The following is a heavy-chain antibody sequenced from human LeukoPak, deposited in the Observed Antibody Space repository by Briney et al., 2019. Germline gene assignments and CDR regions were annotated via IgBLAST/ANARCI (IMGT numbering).Heavy chain of an antibody. D-gene: IGHD1-1*01. V-gene: IGHV1-2*02. CDR2: INPNSGGT. Sequence: ASVKVSCKASGYTFTGYYMHWVRQAPGQGLEWMGWINPNSGGTNYAQKFQGRVTMTRDTSISTAYMELSRLRSDDTAVYYCAREGVDWNHSVYYFDYWGQGTLVTISS. J-gene: IGHJ4*02. CDR3: AREGVDWNHSVYYFDY. CDR1: GYTFTGYY.